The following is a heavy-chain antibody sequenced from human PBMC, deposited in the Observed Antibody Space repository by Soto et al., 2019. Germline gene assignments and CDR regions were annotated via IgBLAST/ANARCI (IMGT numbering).Heavy chain of an antibody. D-gene: IGHD3-22*01. CDR3: AKDLSAAETRTHWAIVYYYYYGMDV. CDR2: ISYDGSNK. Sequence: QVQLVESGGGVVQPGRSLRLSCAASGFTFSSYGMHWVRQAPGKGLEWVAVISYDGSNKYYADSVKGRFTISRDNSKNTLYLQMNSLRAEDTAVYYCAKDLSAAETRTHWAIVYYYYYGMDVWGQGTTVTVSS. CDR1: GFTFSSYG. J-gene: IGHJ6*02. V-gene: IGHV3-30*18.